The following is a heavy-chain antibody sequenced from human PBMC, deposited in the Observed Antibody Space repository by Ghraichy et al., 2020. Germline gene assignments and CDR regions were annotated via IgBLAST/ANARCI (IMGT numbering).Heavy chain of an antibody. D-gene: IGHD3-22*01. CDR2: INGSGGST. CDR3: AKSPDHSGVVAMLDY. V-gene: IGHV3-23*01. CDR1: GFTFSSYD. Sequence: GGSLRLSCAASGFTFSSYDMSWVRQAPGKGLEWVSDINGSGGSTYYADSVKGRFTISRENSRKTLYLQMNSLRAEETDVYYCAKSPDHSGVVAMLDYWGQGTLVIVSP. J-gene: IGHJ4*02.